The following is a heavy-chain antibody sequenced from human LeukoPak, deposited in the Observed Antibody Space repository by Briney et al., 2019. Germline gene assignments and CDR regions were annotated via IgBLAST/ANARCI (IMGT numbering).Heavy chain of an antibody. J-gene: IGHJ4*02. V-gene: IGHV3-11*01. CDR2: INSGGGPI. CDR1: GFTFSDYY. Sequence: TGGSLRLSCATSGFTFSDYYMTWVRQAPGRGLEWVAYINSGGGPIHYAVSVRGRFTISRDNAKNSLYLQMNSLRAEDTAVYYCARRLDFGEYSNGFDYWGQGSQVTVSS. D-gene: IGHD5-18*01. CDR3: ARRLDFGEYSNGFDY.